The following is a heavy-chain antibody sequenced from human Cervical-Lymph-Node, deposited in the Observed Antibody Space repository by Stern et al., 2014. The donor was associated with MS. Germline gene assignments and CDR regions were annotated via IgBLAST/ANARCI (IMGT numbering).Heavy chain of an antibody. V-gene: IGHV1-69*01. CDR3: ALSSETSDRWYSLGYDL. CDR2: VFPVFGTP. D-gene: IGHD6-13*01. Sequence: VQLVESWAEVTQPGSSAKVSCKASGSTLSTFPSSWVRQAPGQGLEWLGGVFPVFGTPTYAQEFRGRVTITADVSTSTVYMELSSLRSDDTAVYYCALSSETSDRWYSLGYDLWGQGTLVTVSS. J-gene: IGHJ5*02. CDR1: GSTLSTFP.